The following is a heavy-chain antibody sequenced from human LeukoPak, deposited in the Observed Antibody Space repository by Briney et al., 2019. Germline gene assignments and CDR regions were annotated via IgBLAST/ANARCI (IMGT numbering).Heavy chain of an antibody. V-gene: IGHV4-38-2*02. CDR2: IYHGGTP. CDR3: ARGVQDIVVVVAAWARSRGYFDL. J-gene: IGHJ2*01. CDR1: GLSITNGYY. Sequence: SETLSLTCNVSGLSITNGYYWGWIRQPPGKGLEWIASIYHGGTPHYKLSLKSRATISVETSKNQFSLKLNSVTAADTAVYYCARGVQDIVVVVAAWARSRGYFDLWGRGTLVTVSS. D-gene: IGHD2-15*01.